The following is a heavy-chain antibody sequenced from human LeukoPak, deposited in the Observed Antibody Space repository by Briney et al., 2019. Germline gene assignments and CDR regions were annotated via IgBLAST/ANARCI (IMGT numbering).Heavy chain of an antibody. J-gene: IGHJ4*02. D-gene: IGHD3-22*01. CDR3: ASHYYDSSGLDY. V-gene: IGHV4-59*01. Sequence: KSSETLPLTCTVSGGSISSYYWSWIRQPPGKGLEWIGYIYYSGSTNYNPSLKSRVTISVDTSKNQFSLKLSPVTAADTAVYYCASHYYDSSGLDYWGQGTLVTVSS. CDR1: GGSISSYY. CDR2: IYYSGST.